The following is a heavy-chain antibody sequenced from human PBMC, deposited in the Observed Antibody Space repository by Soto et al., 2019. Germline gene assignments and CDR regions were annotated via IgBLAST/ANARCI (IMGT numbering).Heavy chain of an antibody. D-gene: IGHD3-10*01. CDR2: IWYDGSNK. J-gene: IGHJ6*02. CDR3: ARDRELWFGELSAVGYYYYGMDV. CDR1: GFTFSSYG. V-gene: IGHV3-33*01. Sequence: GGSLRLSCAASGFTFSSYGMHWVRQAPGKGLEWVAVIWYDGSNKYYADSVKGRFTISRDNSKNTLYLQMNSLRAEDTAVYYCARDRELWFGELSAVGYYYYGMDVWGQGTTVTVSS.